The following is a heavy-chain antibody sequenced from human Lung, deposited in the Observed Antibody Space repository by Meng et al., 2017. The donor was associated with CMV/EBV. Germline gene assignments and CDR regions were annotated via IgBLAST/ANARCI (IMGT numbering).Heavy chain of an antibody. Sequence: GGSXRLXCVGSGFTYENYAMHWVRQAPGKGLEWVSGITWNSGNIDYADSVKGRFTVSRGNAKNSVYLQMNSLRPEDTAFYYCARDVGEYYLPSKGMDVLGQGXTVTVSS. V-gene: IGHV3-9*01. D-gene: IGHD3-10*01. J-gene: IGHJ6*02. CDR3: ARDVGEYYLPSKGMDV. CDR1: GFTYENYA. CDR2: ITWNSGNI.